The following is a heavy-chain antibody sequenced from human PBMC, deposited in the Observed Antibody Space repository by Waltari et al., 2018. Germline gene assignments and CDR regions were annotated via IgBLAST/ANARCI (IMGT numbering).Heavy chain of an antibody. CDR3: AREIVEQQLQTQLGDY. CDR2: IYYSGST. CDR1: GGSISSSSYY. J-gene: IGHJ4*02. Sequence: QLQLQESGPGLVKPSETLSLTCTVSGGSISSSSYYWGWIRQPPGKGLEWIGSIYYSGSTYYNPSLKSRVTISVDTSKNQFSLKLSSVTAADTAVYYCAREIVEQQLQTQLGDYWGQGTLVTVSS. V-gene: IGHV4-39*07. D-gene: IGHD6-13*01.